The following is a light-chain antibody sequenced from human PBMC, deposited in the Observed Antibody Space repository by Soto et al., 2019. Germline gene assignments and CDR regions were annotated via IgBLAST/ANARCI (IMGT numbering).Light chain of an antibody. Sequence: DIQMTQSPSTLSASVGDRVTITCRASQSISTWLAWYQQKPGKAPNLLIYAASSLHSGVPPRFSGSGSGTEFTLTIASLQPDDLATYYCQQYNIPSTFGQGTKLEIK. CDR3: QQYNIPST. CDR1: QSISTW. J-gene: IGKJ2*01. CDR2: AAS. V-gene: IGKV1-5*01.